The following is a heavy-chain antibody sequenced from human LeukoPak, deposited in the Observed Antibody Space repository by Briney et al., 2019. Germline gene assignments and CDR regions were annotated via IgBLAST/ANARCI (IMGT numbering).Heavy chain of an antibody. Sequence: GGSLRLSCAGSGFRFGSYTMNWVRQAPGRGPEWVPSISSTSRYIYYADSVKGRFTVSRDFTESSLYLQMNSLTVDDTAVYYCATDPYDFWSGYHGLYFDSWGQGTLVTVSS. V-gene: IGHV3-21*01. D-gene: IGHD3-3*01. CDR3: ATDPYDFWSGYHGLYFDS. CDR2: ISSTSRYI. J-gene: IGHJ4*02. CDR1: GFRFGSYT.